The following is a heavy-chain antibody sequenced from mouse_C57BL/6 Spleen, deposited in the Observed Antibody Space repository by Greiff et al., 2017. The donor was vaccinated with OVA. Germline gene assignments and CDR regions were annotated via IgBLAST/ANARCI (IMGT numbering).Heavy chain of an antibody. CDR2: IHPNSGST. V-gene: IGHV1-64*01. CDR3: ARSGGIYYDYPWFAY. J-gene: IGHJ3*01. Sequence: QVQLQQPGAELVKPGASVKLSCKASGYTFTSYWMHWVKQRPGQGLEWIGMIHPNSGSTNYNEKFKSKATLTVDKSSSTAYMQLSSLTSEDSAVYYCARSGGIYYDYPWFAYWGQGTLVTVSA. CDR1: GYTFTSYW. D-gene: IGHD2-4*01.